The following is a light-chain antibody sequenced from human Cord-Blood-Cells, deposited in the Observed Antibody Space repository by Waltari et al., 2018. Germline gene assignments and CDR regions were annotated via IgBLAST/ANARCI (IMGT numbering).Light chain of an antibody. V-gene: IGKV1-39*01. Sequence: DIQITQSPSSLSQSLGDRVTITCRASQSISSYLNWYQQKPGKAPKLLIYAASSLQSGVPSRFSGSGSGTDFTLTISSLQPEDFATYYCQQSYSTPYTFGQGTKLEIK. CDR1: QSISSY. CDR3: QQSYSTPYT. J-gene: IGKJ2*01. CDR2: AAS.